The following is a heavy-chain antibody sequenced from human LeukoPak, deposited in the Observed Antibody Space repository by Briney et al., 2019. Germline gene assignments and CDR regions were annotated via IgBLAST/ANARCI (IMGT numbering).Heavy chain of an antibody. V-gene: IGHV4-39*07. CDR2: IYYSGST. Sequence: SETLSLTCTVSGGSISSSSYYWGWIRQPPGKGLEWIGSIYYSGSTYYNPSLKSRVTISVDTSKNQFSLKLSSVTAADTAVYYCARDLTSGSGSYYPPIWFDPWGQGTLVTVSS. CDR1: GGSISSSSYY. D-gene: IGHD3-10*01. CDR3: ARDLTSGSGSYYPPIWFDP. J-gene: IGHJ5*02.